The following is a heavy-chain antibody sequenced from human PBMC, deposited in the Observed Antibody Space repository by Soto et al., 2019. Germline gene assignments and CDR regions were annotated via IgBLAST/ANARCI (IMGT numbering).Heavy chain of an antibody. CDR1: GFTFISYA. D-gene: IGHD6-19*01. CDR3: AKGWFGFDY. Sequence: EVQLLESGGGLVQPGGSLRLSCAASGFTFISYAMTWVRQAPGKGLEWVSSLSPSDGSTYYTDSVKGRFTISRDNSKNTLYLQMDSLRAEDTAVYYCAKGWFGFDYWGQGALVTVSS. J-gene: IGHJ4*02. V-gene: IGHV3-23*01. CDR2: LSPSDGST.